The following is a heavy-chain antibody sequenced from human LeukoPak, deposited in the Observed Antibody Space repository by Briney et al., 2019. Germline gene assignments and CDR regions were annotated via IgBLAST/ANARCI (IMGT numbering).Heavy chain of an antibody. Sequence: ASVKVSCKASGYTFTSYGISWVRQAPGQGLEWMGWINPNSGGTNYAQKFQGRVTMTRDTSISTAYMELSRLRSDDMAVYYCARDRYYDFWSGSSGAFDIWGQGTMVTVST. CDR2: INPNSGGT. CDR1: GYTFTSYG. V-gene: IGHV1-2*02. D-gene: IGHD3-3*01. J-gene: IGHJ3*02. CDR3: ARDRYYDFWSGSSGAFDI.